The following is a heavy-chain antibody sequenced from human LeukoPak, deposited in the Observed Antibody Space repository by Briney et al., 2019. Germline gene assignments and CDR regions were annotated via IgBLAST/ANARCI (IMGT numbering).Heavy chain of an antibody. V-gene: IGHV3-30*02. CDR2: IRNDGSNK. J-gene: IGHJ4*02. CDR1: GFTLSSYG. D-gene: IGHD6-13*01. CDR3: AKDRYSSSWIDY. Sequence: PGGSLRLSCAASGFTLSSYGMHWVRQAPGKGLGWVAFIRNDGSNKYYADSVKGRFTISRDNSKNTLYLQMDSLRAEDTAVYYCAKDRYSSSWIDYWGQGTLVTVSS.